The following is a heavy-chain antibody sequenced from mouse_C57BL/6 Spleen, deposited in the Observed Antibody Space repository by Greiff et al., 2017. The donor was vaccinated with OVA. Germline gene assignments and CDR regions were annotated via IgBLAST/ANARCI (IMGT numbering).Heavy chain of an antibody. CDR2: IDPNSGGT. Sequence: QVQLQQPGAELVKPGASVKLSCKASGYTFTSYWMHWVKQRPGRGLEWIGRIDPNSGGTKYNEKFKSKATLTVDKPSSTAYMQLSSLTSEDSAVYYCARERRFRETNYGIYAMDYWGQGTSVTVSS. D-gene: IGHD1-1*01. CDR3: ARERRFRETNYGIYAMDY. J-gene: IGHJ4*01. CDR1: GYTFTSYW. V-gene: IGHV1-72*01.